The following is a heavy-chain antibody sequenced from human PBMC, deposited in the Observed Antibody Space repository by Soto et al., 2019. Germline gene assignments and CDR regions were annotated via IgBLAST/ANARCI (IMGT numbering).Heavy chain of an antibody. V-gene: IGHV3-23*01. Sequence: WGSLRLSCAASGFTFISSAMSCVRQAPWKGLECVSVITGSGDTTHYADSVKGRFTISRDNSKNTLSLQMHSVRAEDTALYYCAKVLVGSPMGTFDSWGQG. CDR3: AKVLVGSPMGTFDS. CDR1: GFTFISSA. J-gene: IGHJ4*02. D-gene: IGHD1-26*01. CDR2: ITGSGDTT.